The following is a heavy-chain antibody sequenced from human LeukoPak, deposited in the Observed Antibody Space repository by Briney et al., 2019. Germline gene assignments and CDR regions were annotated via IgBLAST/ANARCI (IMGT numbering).Heavy chain of an antibody. V-gene: IGHV3-23*01. CDR3: AKDWGVDYGLRY. Sequence: PGGSLRLSCAASGFTFSTYAMSWVRQIPGKRLESVSAISGSDDGTYYADSVKGRFTISRDNSRNMLYIQMSTLRAEDTTVYFCAKDWGVDYGLRYWSQVTLVTVSS. CDR1: GFTFSTYA. J-gene: IGHJ4*02. CDR2: ISGSDDGT. D-gene: IGHD4-17*01.